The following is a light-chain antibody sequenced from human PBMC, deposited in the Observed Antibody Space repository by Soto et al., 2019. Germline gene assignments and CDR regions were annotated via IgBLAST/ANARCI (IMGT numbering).Light chain of an antibody. J-gene: IGKJ2*01. CDR3: QQYGSSPPHT. Sequence: EIVLTQSPGILSLSPGERATRSCRASQSVSSGYLAWYQQKPGQAPRLLIYGASNRATGIPGRFSASGSKTNFTLTISRLEPEDFAVYYCQQYGSSPPHTFGQGTKLEIK. CDR2: GAS. V-gene: IGKV3-20*01. CDR1: QSVSSGY.